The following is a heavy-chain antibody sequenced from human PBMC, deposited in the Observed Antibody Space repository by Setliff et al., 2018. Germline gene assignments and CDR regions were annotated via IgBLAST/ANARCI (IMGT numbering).Heavy chain of an antibody. CDR2: MHQSGRT. V-gene: IGHV4-34*01. D-gene: IGHD4-4*01. CDR3: AREGPESDSSGYMDV. CDR1: DGAFSTYY. Sequence: LPETLSLTCDVYDGAFSTYYWTWIRQPPGKGLEWIGEMHQSGRTKFNPSLKSRVTMSVDPSKNHFSLKVTSVTVADTAVYYCAREGPESDSSGYMDVWGQGTTVTVSS. J-gene: IGHJ6*03.